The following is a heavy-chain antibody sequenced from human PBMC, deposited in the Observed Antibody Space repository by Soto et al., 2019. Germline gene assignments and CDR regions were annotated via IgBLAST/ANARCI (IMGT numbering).Heavy chain of an antibody. CDR3: AREGGRGYDPTPYGMDV. Sequence: SETLSLTCTVSGGSISSYYWSWIRQPPGKVLEWIGYIYYSGSTIYNPSLKSRVTISVDTSKNQFSLKLSSVTAADTAVYYCAREGGRGYDPTPYGMDVWGQGTTVTVSS. V-gene: IGHV4-59*01. D-gene: IGHD5-12*01. J-gene: IGHJ6*02. CDR1: GGSISSYY. CDR2: IYYSGST.